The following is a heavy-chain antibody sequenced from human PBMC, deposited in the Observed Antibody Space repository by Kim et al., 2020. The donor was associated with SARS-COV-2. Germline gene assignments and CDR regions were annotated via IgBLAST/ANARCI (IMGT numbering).Heavy chain of an antibody. CDR3: ARTYYDFWSGSEGGAFDI. V-gene: IGHV1-18*04. D-gene: IGHD3-3*01. J-gene: IGHJ3*02. CDR2: ISAYNGNT. CDR1: GYTFTSYG. Sequence: ASVKVSCKASGYTFTSYGISWVRQAPGQGLEWMGWISAYNGNTNYAQKLQGRVTMTTDTSTSTAYMELRSLRSDDTAVYYCARTYYDFWSGSEGGAFDIWGQGTMVTVSS.